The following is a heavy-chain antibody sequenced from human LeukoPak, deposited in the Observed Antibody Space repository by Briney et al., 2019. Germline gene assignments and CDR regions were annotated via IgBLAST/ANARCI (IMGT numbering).Heavy chain of an antibody. CDR2: ISYDGSNK. CDR3: ARDSTVVTPGLFDY. J-gene: IGHJ4*02. D-gene: IGHD4-23*01. CDR1: GFTFSSYA. Sequence: GRSLRLSCAASGFTFSSYAMHWVRQAPGKGLEWLAFISYDGSNKYYADSVKGRFTISRDNSKNTLYLQMNSLRAEDTAVYYCARDSTVVTPGLFDYWGQGTLVTVSS. V-gene: IGHV3-30-3*01.